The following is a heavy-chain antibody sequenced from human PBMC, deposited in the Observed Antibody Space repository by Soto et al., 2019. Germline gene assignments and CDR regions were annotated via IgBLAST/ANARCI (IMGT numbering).Heavy chain of an antibody. Sequence: QVPLVQSGAEVKKPGASVKVSCKASGYTFTSYGISWVRQAPGQGLEWMGWISAYNGNTNYAQKHQGRVTMTTAPSTSTAYMEVRSLTSDGTDVYYCARASGSSYRFDPWGQGTLVTVSS. CDR2: ISAYNGNT. V-gene: IGHV1-18*01. D-gene: IGHD1-26*01. CDR3: ARASGSSYRFDP. CDR1: GYTFTSYG. J-gene: IGHJ5*02.